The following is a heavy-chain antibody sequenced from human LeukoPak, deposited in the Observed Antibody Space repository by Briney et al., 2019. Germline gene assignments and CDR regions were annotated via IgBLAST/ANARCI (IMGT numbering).Heavy chain of an antibody. CDR1: GGSFSGYY. CDR3: ARQTRRIQLSSPFSYYFDY. CDR2: INHSGST. J-gene: IGHJ4*02. V-gene: IGHV4-34*01. Sequence: SETLSLTCAVYGGSFSGYYWSWIRQPPGKGLEWCGGINHSGSTNYNPSLNSRVTISVYTSKNQFSLKLSSVTAADTAVYYCARQTRRIQLSSPFSYYFDYWGQGTLVTVSS. D-gene: IGHD5-18*01.